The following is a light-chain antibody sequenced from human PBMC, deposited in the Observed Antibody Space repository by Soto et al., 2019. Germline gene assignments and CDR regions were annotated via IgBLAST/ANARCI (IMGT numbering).Light chain of an antibody. V-gene: IGKV3-15*01. CDR1: QTVSRS. CDR3: QQYIDWPPYT. J-gene: IGKJ2*01. Sequence: EVVLRQSPATLSVSPGERATLSCRASQTVSRSLAWYQQRPGQAPRLLIYGASTRATGVSDRFSGSGSGTDFTLTISSLQSEDFAVYYCQQYIDWPPYTFDQGTKVDIK. CDR2: GAS.